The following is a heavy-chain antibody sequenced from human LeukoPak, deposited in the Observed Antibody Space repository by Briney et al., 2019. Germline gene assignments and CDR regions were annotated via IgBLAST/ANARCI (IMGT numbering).Heavy chain of an antibody. Sequence: ASVKVSCKASGYTFTSYGISWVRQAPGQGLEWMGWISAYNGNTNYAQKLQGRVTMTTDTSTSTAYMELSRLRSDDTAVYYCAREKIRGYNWFDPWGQGTLVTVSS. CDR1: GYTFTSYG. CDR2: ISAYNGNT. CDR3: AREKIRGYNWFDP. V-gene: IGHV1-18*01. J-gene: IGHJ5*02.